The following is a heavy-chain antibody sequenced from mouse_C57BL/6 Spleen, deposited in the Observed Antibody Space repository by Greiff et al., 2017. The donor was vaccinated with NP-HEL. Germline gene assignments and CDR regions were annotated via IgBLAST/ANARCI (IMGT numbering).Heavy chain of an antibody. CDR3: ARSEDYGLCFDV. V-gene: IGHV1-76*01. CDR1: GYTFTDYY. D-gene: IGHD2-4*01. CDR2: IYPGSGNT. Sequence: VQLQQSGAELVRPGASVKLSCKASGYTFTDYYINWVKQRPGQGLEWIARIYPGSGNTYYNEKFKGKATLTAEKSSSTAYMQLSSLTSEDSAVYFCARSEDYGLCFDVWGTGTTVTVSS. J-gene: IGHJ1*03.